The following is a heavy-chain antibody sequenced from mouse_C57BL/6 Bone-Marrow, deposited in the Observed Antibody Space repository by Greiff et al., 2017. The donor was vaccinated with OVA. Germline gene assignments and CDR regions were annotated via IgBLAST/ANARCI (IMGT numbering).Heavy chain of an antibody. D-gene: IGHD1-1*01. V-gene: IGHV1-18*01. Sequence: EVQLLESGPELVKPGASVKIPCKASGYTFTDYNMDWVKQSHGKSLEWIGDINPNNGGTIYNQKFKGKATLTVDKSSSTAYMELRSLTSEDTAVYYCARPHYYYGSSSFAYWGQGTLVTVSA. CDR2: INPNNGGT. J-gene: IGHJ3*01. CDR3: ARPHYYYGSSSFAY. CDR1: GYTFTDYN.